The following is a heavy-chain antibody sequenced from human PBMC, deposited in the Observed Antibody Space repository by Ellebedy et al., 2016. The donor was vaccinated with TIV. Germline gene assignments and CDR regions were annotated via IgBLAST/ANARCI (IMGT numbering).Heavy chain of an antibody. CDR1: GGTFSSYA. J-gene: IGHJ4*02. Sequence: AASVKVSCKASGGTFSSYAISWVRQAPGQGLEWMGWINPNSGGTNYAQKFQGWVTMTRDTSISTAYMELSRLRSDDTAMYYCARDYYDSRGYYSYYFDFWGQGTLVTVSS. D-gene: IGHD3-22*01. CDR2: INPNSGGT. V-gene: IGHV1-2*04. CDR3: ARDYYDSRGYYSYYFDF.